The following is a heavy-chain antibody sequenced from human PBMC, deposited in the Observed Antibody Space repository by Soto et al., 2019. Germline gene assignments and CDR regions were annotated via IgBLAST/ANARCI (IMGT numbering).Heavy chain of an antibody. CDR1: GCSISSYY. CDR2: IYYSGST. V-gene: IGHV4-59*08. D-gene: IGHD2-15*01. CDR3: ASHCSGGSCRYDY. J-gene: IGHJ4*02. Sequence: SEILSLTCTVSGCSISSYYWSWIRQPPGKGLEWIGYIYYSGSTNYNPSLKSRVTISVDTSVNQFSLKLSSVTAADTAVYYCASHCSGGSCRYDYWGQGTLVTVSS.